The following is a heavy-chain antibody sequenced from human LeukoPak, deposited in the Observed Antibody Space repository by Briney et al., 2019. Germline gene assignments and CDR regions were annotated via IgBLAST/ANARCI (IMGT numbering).Heavy chain of an antibody. V-gene: IGHV4-59*01. CDR3: ARSRRWLHFDY. Sequence: SETLSLTCTVSGGSISSYYWSWIRQPPGKGLEWIGYIYYSGSTNYNPSLKSRVTISVDTSKNQFSLKLSSVTAADTAVYYCARSRRWLHFDYWGQGTLVTVSS. CDR1: GGSISSYY. CDR2: IYYSGST. D-gene: IGHD5-24*01. J-gene: IGHJ4*02.